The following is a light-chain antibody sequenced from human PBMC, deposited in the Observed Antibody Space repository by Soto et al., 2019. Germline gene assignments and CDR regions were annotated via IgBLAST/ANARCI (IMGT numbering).Light chain of an antibody. J-gene: IGLJ2*01. Sequence: QSALTQPASVSGSPGQSITISCTGTSGDIGSYNRVSWCQQHPGKAPKLIIYEVTDRPSGVSNRFSGSKSGNTASLTVSGLQAEDEADYYCSSFAVSPVVFGGGTKVTVL. CDR1: SGDIGSYNR. CDR2: EVT. CDR3: SSFAVSPVV. V-gene: IGLV2-14*01.